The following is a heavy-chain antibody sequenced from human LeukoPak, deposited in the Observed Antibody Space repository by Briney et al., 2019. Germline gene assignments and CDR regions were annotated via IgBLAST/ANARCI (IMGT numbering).Heavy chain of an antibody. V-gene: IGHV3-30*02. CDR3: ARESGHPPFYYYYYYMDV. CDR1: GFTFSNAW. CDR2: IRYDGSNK. J-gene: IGHJ6*03. Sequence: GGSLRLSCAASGFTFSNAWMSWVRQAPGKGLEWVAFIRYDGSNKYYADSVKGRFTISRDNSKNTLYLQMNSLRAEDTAVYYCARESGHPPFYYYYYYMDVWGKGTTVTVSS.